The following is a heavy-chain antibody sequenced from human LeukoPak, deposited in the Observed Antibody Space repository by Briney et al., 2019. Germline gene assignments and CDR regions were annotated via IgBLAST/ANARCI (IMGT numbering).Heavy chain of an antibody. V-gene: IGHV4-30-2*01. D-gene: IGHD3-22*01. J-gene: IGHJ4*02. CDR3: VRGRLYDSSGYYYFDS. CDR2: IYHPGRT. Sequence: SETLSLTCGVSGGSINTDRSSWNWIRQPPGEGPEWIGYIYHPGRTLYYPSLKSRVTISFDTSNNQFSLRLNSVTAADTAVYYCVRGRLYDSSGYYYFDSWGQGILVTVSS. CDR1: GGSINTDRSS.